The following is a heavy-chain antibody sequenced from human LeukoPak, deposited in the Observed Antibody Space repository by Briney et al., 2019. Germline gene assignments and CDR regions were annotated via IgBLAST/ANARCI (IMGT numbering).Heavy chain of an antibody. J-gene: IGHJ6*02. CDR2: INAGNGNT. CDR1: GYTFTSYA. D-gene: IGHD1-26*01. Sequence: ASVKVSCKASGYTFTSYAMHWVRQAPGQRLERMGWINAGNGNTKYSQKFQGRVTITRDTSASTAYMELSSLRSEDTAVYYCARAGIVGATSYYYGMDVWGQGTTVTVSS. V-gene: IGHV1-3*01. CDR3: ARAGIVGATSYYYGMDV.